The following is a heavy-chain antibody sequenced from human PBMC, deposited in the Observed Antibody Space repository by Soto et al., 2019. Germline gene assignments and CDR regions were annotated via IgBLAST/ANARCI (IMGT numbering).Heavy chain of an antibody. J-gene: IGHJ4*02. V-gene: IGHV1-2*02. D-gene: IGHD2-15*01. CDR3: ARVYCSGGSCYGIDY. Sequence: GASVKVSCKASGYTFTGYYMHWVRQAPGQGLEWMGWINPNSGGTNYAQKFQGRVTMTRDTSTSTVYMELCSLRSEDTAVYYCARVYCSGGSCYGIDYWGQGTLVTVSS. CDR2: INPNSGGT. CDR1: GYTFTGYY.